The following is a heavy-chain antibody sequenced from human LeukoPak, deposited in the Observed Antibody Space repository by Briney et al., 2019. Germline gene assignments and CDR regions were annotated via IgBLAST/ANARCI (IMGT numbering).Heavy chain of an antibody. Sequence: PEGSLRLSCAASGFTFSSHWMQWVRQTPGKGLMWVSRIHGDGTTTTYADSVKGRFTISRDNAKNTLYLQMNTLRAEDTAVYYCARDTLWAFWDWGQGTPVTVPS. V-gene: IGHV3-74*01. J-gene: IGHJ4*02. CDR1: GFTFSSHW. D-gene: IGHD3-10*01. CDR2: IHGDGTTT. CDR3: ARDTLWAFWD.